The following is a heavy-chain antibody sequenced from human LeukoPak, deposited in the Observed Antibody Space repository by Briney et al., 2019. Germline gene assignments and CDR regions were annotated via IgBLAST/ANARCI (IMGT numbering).Heavy chain of an antibody. V-gene: IGHV3-21*01. Sequence: GGSLRLSCAASGFTFSSYSMNWVRQAPGKGLEWVSSISSSSNYIYYADSVKGRFTISRDNAKNSLYLQMNSLRAEDTAVYYCARRRRYCSGGSCYYFDYWGQGTLVTVSS. CDR3: ARRRRYCSGGSCYYFDY. J-gene: IGHJ4*02. D-gene: IGHD2-15*01. CDR2: ISSSSNYI. CDR1: GFTFSSYS.